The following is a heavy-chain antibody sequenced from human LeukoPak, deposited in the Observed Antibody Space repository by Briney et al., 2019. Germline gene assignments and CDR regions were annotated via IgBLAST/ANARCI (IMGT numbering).Heavy chain of an antibody. CDR3: ARERIRGSGSYYNSIDY. J-gene: IGHJ4*02. CDR2: IYYSGST. Sequence: SQTLSLTCTVSGGSISSGDYYWSWIRQPPGKGLEWIGYIYYSGSTYYNPSLKSRVTISVDTSKNQFSLKLSSVTAADTAVYYCARERIRGSGSYYNSIDYRGQGTLVTVSS. V-gene: IGHV4-30-4*08. D-gene: IGHD3-10*01. CDR1: GGSISSGDYY.